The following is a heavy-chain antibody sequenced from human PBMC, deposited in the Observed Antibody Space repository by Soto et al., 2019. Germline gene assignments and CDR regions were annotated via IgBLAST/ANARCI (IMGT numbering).Heavy chain of an antibody. CDR1: GFTFSSYG. Sequence: GGSLRLSCAASGFTFSSYGMHWVRQAPGKGLEWVAVIWYDGSNKYYADSVKGRFTISRDNSKNTLYLQMNSLRAEDTAVYYCARDGPFVPRGYSGYDYDQTNYYYYGMDVWGQGTTVTVSS. J-gene: IGHJ6*02. D-gene: IGHD5-12*01. CDR3: ARDGPFVPRGYSGYDYDQTNYYYYGMDV. V-gene: IGHV3-33*01. CDR2: IWYDGSNK.